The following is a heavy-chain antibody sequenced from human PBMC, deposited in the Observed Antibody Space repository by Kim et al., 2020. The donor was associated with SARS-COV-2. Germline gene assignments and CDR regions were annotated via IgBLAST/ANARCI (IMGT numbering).Heavy chain of an antibody. CDR3: ARGDSSYGSAGFFY. D-gene: IGHD3-10*01. Sequence: VRSVKDRFTITREHAKTSLYMQMNSLRAEDTAVYYCARGDSSYGSAGFFYWGQGTLVTVSS. J-gene: IGHJ4*02. V-gene: IGHV3-7*03.